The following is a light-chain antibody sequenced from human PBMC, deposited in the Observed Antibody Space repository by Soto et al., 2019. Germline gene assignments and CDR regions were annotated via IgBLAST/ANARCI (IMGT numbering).Light chain of an antibody. CDR3: NSYTSSSTWV. V-gene: IGLV2-14*01. J-gene: IGLJ3*02. Sequence: QSALTQPTSVSGSPGQSITISCTGTSSDVGGYKYVSWYQQHPGKAPKLMIYAVSNRPSGVSNRFSGSKSGNTASLTISGLQAEDEADYYCNSYTSSSTWVFGGGTKVTVL. CDR1: SSDVGGYKY. CDR2: AVS.